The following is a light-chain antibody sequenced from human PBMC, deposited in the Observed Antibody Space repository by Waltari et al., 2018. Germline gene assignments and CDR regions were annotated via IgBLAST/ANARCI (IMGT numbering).Light chain of an antibody. J-gene: IGKJ1*01. Sequence: EVVLTQSPATLSLSPGERATLSCRASQSVSTVYLAWFQQKPGQAPRLLIYGASSRATGIPDRFSDSGSGTDFTLTISRLEPEDFAVYYCHQYGYSPRTFGQGTKVDIK. CDR2: GAS. V-gene: IGKV3-20*01. CDR1: QSVSTVY. CDR3: HQYGYSPRT.